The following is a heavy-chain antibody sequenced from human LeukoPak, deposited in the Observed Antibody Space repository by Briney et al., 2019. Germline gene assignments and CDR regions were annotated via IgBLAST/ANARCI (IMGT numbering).Heavy chain of an antibody. D-gene: IGHD6-19*01. J-gene: IGHJ4*02. CDR2: INHSGST. Sequence: SETLSLTCAVYGGSFSGYYWSWIRQPPGKGPEWIGEINHSGSTNYNPSLKSRVTISVDTSKNQFSLKLSSVTAADTAVYYCARAVYSSGLDYWGQGTLVTVSS. CDR3: ARAVYSSGLDY. CDR1: GGSFSGYY. V-gene: IGHV4-34*01.